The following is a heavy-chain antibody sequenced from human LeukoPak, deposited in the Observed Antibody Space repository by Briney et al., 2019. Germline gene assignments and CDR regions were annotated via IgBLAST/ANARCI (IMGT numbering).Heavy chain of an antibody. Sequence: SETLSLTCTVSGGSISSGDYYWSWIRQPPGKGLEWIGYIYYSGSTYYNPSLKSRVTISVDTSKNQFSLKLSSVTAADTAVYYCARERKYYYGSWSYYNVLPAFDIWGQGTMVTVSS. CDR3: ARERKYYYGSWSYYNVLPAFDI. CDR1: GGSISSGDYY. CDR2: IYYSGST. J-gene: IGHJ3*02. V-gene: IGHV4-30-4*01. D-gene: IGHD3-10*01.